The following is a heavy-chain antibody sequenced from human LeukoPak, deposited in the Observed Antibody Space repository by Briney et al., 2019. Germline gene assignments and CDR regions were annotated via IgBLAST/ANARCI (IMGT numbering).Heavy chain of an antibody. J-gene: IGHJ5*02. CDR1: GFTFGFYY. Sequence: PGGSLRLSCAASGFTFGFYYMTWVRQAPGKGLEWVANIKQDGSESFYAASVKGRFIISRDNAKNSLYLQVNSLRAEDTAVYYCARWWFNSGWGIDPWGQGTLVTVSS. D-gene: IGHD6-19*01. CDR3: ARWWFNSGWGIDP. V-gene: IGHV3-7*05. CDR2: IKQDGSES.